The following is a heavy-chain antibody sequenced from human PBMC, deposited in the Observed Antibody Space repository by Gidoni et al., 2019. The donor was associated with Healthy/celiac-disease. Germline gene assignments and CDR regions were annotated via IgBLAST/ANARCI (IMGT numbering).Heavy chain of an antibody. Sequence: QLQLQESGPGLVKPSETLSLTCTVSGGSISSSSYYWGWIRQPPGKGLEWIGSIYYSGSTYYNPSLKSRVTISVDTSKNQFSLKLSSVTAADTAVYYCARRVGQQLVQWSPFDYWGQGTLVTVSS. D-gene: IGHD6-13*01. CDR3: ARRVGQQLVQWSPFDY. CDR1: GGSISSSSYY. J-gene: IGHJ4*02. CDR2: IYYSGST. V-gene: IGHV4-39*01.